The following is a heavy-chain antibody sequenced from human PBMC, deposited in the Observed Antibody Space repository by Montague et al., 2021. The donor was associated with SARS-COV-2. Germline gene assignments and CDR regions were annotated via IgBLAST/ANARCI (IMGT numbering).Heavy chain of an antibody. J-gene: IGHJ4*02. D-gene: IGHD6-13*01. CDR1: GGSITSYN. Sequence: SETLSLTCAVSGGSITSYNWNWIRKPQGKGLEYIGYSNHSGSTTNNPSLKSRVSISVDTSKNQFSLKLRSVTAADTAVYYCASHPVWQQLITWGQGTLVSVSS. CDR2: SNHSGST. V-gene: IGHV4-59*01. CDR3: ASHPVWQQLIT.